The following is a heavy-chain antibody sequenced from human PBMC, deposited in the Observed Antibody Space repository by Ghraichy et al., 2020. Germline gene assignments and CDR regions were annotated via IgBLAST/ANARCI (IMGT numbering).Heavy chain of an antibody. CDR3: AKERRVIPSGAIDY. Sequence: GGSLRLSCAGYGFTFDSYGMNWVRQAPGKGLEWVSGITGSGGSTYHADSVKGRFTISRDNSNKTVVLQMNNLRPDDTAVYYCAKERRVIPSGAIDYWGQGTLVTVSS. CDR2: ITGSGGST. V-gene: IGHV3-23*01. D-gene: IGHD2-2*01. CDR1: GFTFDSYG. J-gene: IGHJ4*02.